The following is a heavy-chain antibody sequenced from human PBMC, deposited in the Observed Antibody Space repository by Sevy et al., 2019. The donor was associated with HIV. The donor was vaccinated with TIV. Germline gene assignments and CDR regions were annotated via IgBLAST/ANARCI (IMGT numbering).Heavy chain of an antibody. D-gene: IGHD1-1*01. Sequence: GGSLRLSCAASAYRFSDYGMHWIRQAPGKGLEWVAFIGLDDSDTQYADSVKGRLRISRDNAKTTLYLQMNSLRSEDTGVYYCTRDTGQGDVWGKGTTVTVSS. CDR2: IGLDDSDT. V-gene: IGHV3-30*02. CDR1: AYRFSDYG. CDR3: TRDTGQGDV. J-gene: IGHJ6*04.